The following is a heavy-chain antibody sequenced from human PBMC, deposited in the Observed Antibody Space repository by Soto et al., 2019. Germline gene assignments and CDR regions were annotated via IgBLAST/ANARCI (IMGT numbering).Heavy chain of an antibody. Sequence: GGSLRLSCAASGFTFSSYAMHWFRQAPGKGLEWVAVISYDGSNKYYADSVKGRFTISRDNSKNTLYLQMNSLRAEDTAVYYCARDLNMDYYYYYGMDVWGQGTTVTVSS. CDR1: GFTFSSYA. CDR3: ARDLNMDYYYYYGMDV. D-gene: IGHD3-10*01. V-gene: IGHV3-30-3*01. J-gene: IGHJ6*02. CDR2: ISYDGSNK.